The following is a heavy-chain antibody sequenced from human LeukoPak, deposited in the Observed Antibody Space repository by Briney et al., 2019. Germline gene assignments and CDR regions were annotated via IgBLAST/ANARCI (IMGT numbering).Heavy chain of an antibody. J-gene: IGHJ2*01. D-gene: IGHD4-17*01. CDR3: AKETDYCETRYWYFDL. CDR1: GFTFSSDA. V-gene: IGHV3-23*01. CDR2: ISAIGSST. Sequence: GGSLRLSCAASGFTFSSDAMTWVRQAPGEGLEWVSAISAIGSSTYYADSVKGRFTISRDNSKNTLYLQMNSLRAEDTAVYYCAKETDYCETRYWYFDLWGRGTLVTVSS.